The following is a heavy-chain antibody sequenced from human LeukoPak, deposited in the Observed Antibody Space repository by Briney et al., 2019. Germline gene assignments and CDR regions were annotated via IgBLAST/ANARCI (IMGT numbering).Heavy chain of an antibody. CDR3: AKNLYCGGGSCYPSALGMDV. D-gene: IGHD2-15*01. Sequence: GGSLRLSCVVSGFTVSNNYMSWVRQAPRKGLEWVSLIYSGGSTYYADSVKGRFTISRDNSKNTLFLQMNSLRAEDTAVYYCAKNLYCGGGSCYPSALGMDVWGQGTTVTVSS. V-gene: IGHV3-53*01. CDR2: IYSGGST. CDR1: GFTVSNNY. J-gene: IGHJ6*02.